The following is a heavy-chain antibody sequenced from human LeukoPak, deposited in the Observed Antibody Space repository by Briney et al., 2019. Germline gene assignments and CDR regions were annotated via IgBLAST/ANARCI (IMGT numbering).Heavy chain of an antibody. J-gene: IGHJ5*02. CDR3: ARHVRKRGIAVAGTPGWFDP. D-gene: IGHD6-19*01. CDR2: IFHSGNS. V-gene: IGHV4-38-2*02. CDR1: GYSMSSGYY. Sequence: PSETLSLTCTVSGYSMSSGYYWGWIRQPPGKGLQWIGSIFHSGNSYYNPSLKSRVTMSVDTSKNQFSLKLSSVTAADTAVYYCARHVRKRGIAVAGTPGWFDPWGQGTLVTVSS.